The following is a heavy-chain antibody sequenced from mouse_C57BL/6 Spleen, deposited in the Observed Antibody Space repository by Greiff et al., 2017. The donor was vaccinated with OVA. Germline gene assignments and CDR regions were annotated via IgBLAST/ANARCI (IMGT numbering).Heavy chain of an antibody. CDR3: ARRPITPYFDY. Sequence: QVQLQQPGAELVKPGASVKLSCKASGYTFPSYWMQWVKQRPGQGLEWIGEIDPSDSYTNYNQKFKGKATLTVDTSSSTAYMQLSSLTSEDSAVYYCARRPITPYFDYWGQGTTLTVSS. CDR1: GYTFPSYW. V-gene: IGHV1-50*01. J-gene: IGHJ2*01. CDR2: IDPSDSYT. D-gene: IGHD1-3*01.